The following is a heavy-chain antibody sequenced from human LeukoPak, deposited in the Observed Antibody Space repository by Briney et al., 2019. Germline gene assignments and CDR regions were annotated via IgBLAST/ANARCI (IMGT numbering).Heavy chain of an antibody. D-gene: IGHD3-22*01. Sequence: PSETLSLTCTVSGGSISSYYWSWIRQPPGKGLEWIGYIYYSGSTNYNPSLKSRVTISVDTSKNQFSLKLSSVTAADTAVYYCARHIFTRGEGSRHDSSGYYDYWGQGTLVTVSS. V-gene: IGHV4-59*08. J-gene: IGHJ4*02. CDR1: GGSISSYY. CDR2: IYYSGST. CDR3: ARHIFTRGEGSRHDSSGYYDY.